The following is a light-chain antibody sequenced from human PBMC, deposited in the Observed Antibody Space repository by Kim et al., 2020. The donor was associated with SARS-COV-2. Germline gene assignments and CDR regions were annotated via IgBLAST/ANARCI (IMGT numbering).Light chain of an antibody. CDR2: GAS. J-gene: IGKJ2*01. CDR1: QIVSSSY. V-gene: IGKV3-20*01. Sequence: SPGERATLSCRASQIVSSSYLAWYQQKPGQAPRLLIYGASSRATGIPDRFSGSGSGTDFTLTISRLEPEDFAVYYCQQYGSSPRYTFGQGTKLEI. CDR3: QQYGSSPRYT.